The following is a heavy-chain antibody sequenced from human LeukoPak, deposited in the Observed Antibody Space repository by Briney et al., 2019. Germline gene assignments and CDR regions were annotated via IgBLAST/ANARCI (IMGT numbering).Heavy chain of an antibody. CDR1: GYTFTGHY. CDR3: AREQSRPFEESTFYFDS. V-gene: IGHV1-2*02. CDR2: INPNSGGT. Sequence: ASVKVSCKASGYTFTGHYMNWVRQAPGQGLEWMGWINPNSGGTNYAQKFQGRVTMTRDTSISTAYMELSSLRSDDTAVYYCAREQSRPFEESTFYFDSWGQGTQVTVSS. J-gene: IGHJ4*02. D-gene: IGHD3-10*01.